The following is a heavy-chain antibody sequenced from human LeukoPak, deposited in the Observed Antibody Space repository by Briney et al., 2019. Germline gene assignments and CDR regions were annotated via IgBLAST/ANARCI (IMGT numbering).Heavy chain of an antibody. V-gene: IGHV1-46*03. CDR2: INPNGGNT. D-gene: IGHD1-14*01. Sequence: ASVKVSCKASGYTFTSYYIHWVRQAPGQGLEWMGMINPNGGNTRYAEKFQGRVTMTRDTSTSTFYMELSSLRSEDTAVYYCAREIPESYYFDYWGQGTLVTVSS. J-gene: IGHJ4*02. CDR1: GYTFTSYY. CDR3: AREIPESYYFDY.